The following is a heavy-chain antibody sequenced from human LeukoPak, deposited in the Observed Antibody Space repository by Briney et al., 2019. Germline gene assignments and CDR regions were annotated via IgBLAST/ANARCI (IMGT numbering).Heavy chain of an antibody. CDR1: GTSFSYDY. CDR2: INHNGGT. V-gene: IGHV4-34*01. J-gene: IGHJ5*02. CDR3: AKGVRAPRFDP. Sequence: SETLSLTCAVYGTSFSYDYWSWIRQPPGKGLEWIGEINHNGGTTYNPSLKSRVTISAEKSKSQFSLKLTSVTAEDTAVYYCAKGVRAPRFDPWGQGTLVTVSS.